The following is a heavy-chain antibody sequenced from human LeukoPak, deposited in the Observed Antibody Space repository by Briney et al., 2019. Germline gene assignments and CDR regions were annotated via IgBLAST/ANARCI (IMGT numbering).Heavy chain of an antibody. CDR1: GGSISSYY. D-gene: IGHD3-3*01. CDR3: ARGPYYDFWSGYPFFDY. CDR2: IYTSGGT. V-gene: IGHV4-4*07. J-gene: IGHJ4*02. Sequence: SQTLSLTCTVSGGSISSYYWGWIRQPPGKGLEWIGRIYTSGGTNYNPSLKSRVTMSVDTSKNQFSLKLSSVTAADTAVYYCARGPYYDFWSGYPFFDYWGQGTLVTVSS.